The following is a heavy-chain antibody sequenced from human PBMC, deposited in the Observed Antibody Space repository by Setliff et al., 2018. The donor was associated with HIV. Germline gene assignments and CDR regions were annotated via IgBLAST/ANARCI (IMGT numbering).Heavy chain of an antibody. V-gene: IGHV3-23*01. CDR1: GFKFGEFA. CDR3: ARGVVVAAHNWFDP. Sequence: LRLSCVASGFKFGEFAMSWVRQAPGKGLEWLSAISDSGDSTFYADSVQGRLTTSRDNSRNTLYLQMDGLRVEDTAVYYCARGVVVAAHNWFDPWGQGTLVTVSS. CDR2: ISDSGDST. D-gene: IGHD2-15*01. J-gene: IGHJ5*02.